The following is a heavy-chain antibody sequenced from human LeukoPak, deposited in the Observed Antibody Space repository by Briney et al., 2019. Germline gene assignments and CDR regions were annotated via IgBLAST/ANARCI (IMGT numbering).Heavy chain of an antibody. Sequence: PSETLSLTCAVYGGSFSGYYWSWIPQPPGKGLEWIGEINHSGSTNYNPSLKSRVTISVDTSKNQFSLKLSSVTAADTAVYYCARSCPSINYGDYVTWNWFDPWGQGTLVTVSS. V-gene: IGHV4-34*01. CDR3: ARSCPSINYGDYVTWNWFDP. CDR2: INHSGST. J-gene: IGHJ5*02. CDR1: GGSFSGYY. D-gene: IGHD4-17*01.